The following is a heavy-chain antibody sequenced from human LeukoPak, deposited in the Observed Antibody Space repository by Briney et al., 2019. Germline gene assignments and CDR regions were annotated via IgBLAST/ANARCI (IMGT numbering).Heavy chain of an antibody. CDR1: GGSISSGGYY. Sequence: SETLSLTCTVSGGSISSGGYYWSWIRQPPGKGLEWIGYIYYSGSTNYNPSLKSRVTISVDTSKNQFSLKLSSVTAADTAVYYCARHYYDSSGYPADYWGQGTLVTVSS. J-gene: IGHJ4*02. V-gene: IGHV4-61*08. CDR2: IYYSGST. D-gene: IGHD3-22*01. CDR3: ARHYYDSSGYPADY.